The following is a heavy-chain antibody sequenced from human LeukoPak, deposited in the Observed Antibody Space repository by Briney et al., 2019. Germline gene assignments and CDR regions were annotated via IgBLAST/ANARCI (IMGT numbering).Heavy chain of an antibody. J-gene: IGHJ5*02. CDR3: ARPPRSSDWYLNYFGP. V-gene: IGHV1-8*01. D-gene: IGHD6-19*01. CDR2: MDPKSGNT. Sequence: ASVRVSCKASGYTFTNYDINWVRQATGQGLEWMAWMDPKSGNTGYAQKFQDRVFLTMNTSINTAYMELSGLRSEDTAIYYCARPPRSSDWYLNYFGPWGQGTLVTVSS. CDR1: GYTFTNYD.